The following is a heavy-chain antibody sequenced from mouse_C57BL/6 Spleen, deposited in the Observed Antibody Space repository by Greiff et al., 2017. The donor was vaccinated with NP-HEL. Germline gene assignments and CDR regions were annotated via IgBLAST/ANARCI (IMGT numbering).Heavy chain of an antibody. V-gene: IGHV1-85*01. Sequence: VQLQQSGPELVKPGASVKLSCKASGYTFTSYDINWVKQRPGQGLEWIGWIYPSDGSTKYNEKFKGKATLTVDTSSSTAYMELHSLTSEDSAGYFGARKDDDYDEGAWFAYWGQGTLVTVSA. D-gene: IGHD2-4*01. CDR1: GYTFTSYD. CDR3: ARKDDDYDEGAWFAY. J-gene: IGHJ3*01. CDR2: IYPSDGST.